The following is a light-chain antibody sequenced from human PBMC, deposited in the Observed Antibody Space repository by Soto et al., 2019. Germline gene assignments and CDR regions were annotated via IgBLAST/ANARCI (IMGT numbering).Light chain of an antibody. CDR3: SSYIINSTLVI. CDR2: EVS. V-gene: IGLV2-14*01. CDR1: SGDVGTYNY. Sequence: QSALTKPASVSGSPGQSITISCTGTSGDVGTYNYVSWYQQHPGKAPKLMIYEVSNRPSGISNRFSGSKSGNTASLTISGLQAEDGADYYCSSYIINSTLVIFGGGTKLTVL. J-gene: IGLJ2*01.